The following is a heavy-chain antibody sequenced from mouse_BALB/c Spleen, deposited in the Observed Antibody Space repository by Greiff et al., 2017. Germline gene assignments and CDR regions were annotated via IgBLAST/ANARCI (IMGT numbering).Heavy chain of an antibody. CDR2: ISSGGSYT. J-gene: IGHJ4*01. D-gene: IGHD2-14*01. V-gene: IGHV5-6*01. CDR1: GFTFSSYG. Sequence: EVQLVESGGDLVKPGGSLKLSCAASGFTFSSYGMSWVRQTPDKRLEWVATISSGGSYTYYPDSVKGRFTISRDNAKNTLYLQMSSLKSEDTAMYYCARQDRDYYAMDYWGQGTSVTVSS. CDR3: ARQDRDYYAMDY.